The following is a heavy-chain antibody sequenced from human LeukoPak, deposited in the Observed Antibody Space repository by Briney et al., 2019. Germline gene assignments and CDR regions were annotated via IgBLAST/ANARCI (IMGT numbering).Heavy chain of an antibody. V-gene: IGHV4-39*07. J-gene: IGHJ4*02. CDR3: ARGARWLNEAIDY. Sequence: SETLSLTCTVSGGSISSYYWSWIRQPPGKGLEWIGSIYYSGSTYYNPSLKSRVTISVDTSKNQFSLKLSSVTAADTAVYYCARGARWLNEAIDYWGQGTLVTVSS. D-gene: IGHD5-12*01. CDR1: GGSISSYY. CDR2: IYYSGST.